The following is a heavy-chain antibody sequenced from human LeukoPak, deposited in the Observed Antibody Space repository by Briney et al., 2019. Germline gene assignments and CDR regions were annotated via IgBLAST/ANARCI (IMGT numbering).Heavy chain of an antibody. V-gene: IGHV1-18*01. J-gene: IGHJ4*02. Sequence: ASVKVSCKASGYTFTSYGISWVRQAPGQGLEWMGWISAYNGNTNYAQKLQGRVTMTTDTSTSTAYMELRSLRSDDTAVYYCARAFTTDGDRRGLVDWGQGTLVTVSS. D-gene: IGHD4-17*01. CDR1: GYTFTSYG. CDR3: ARAFTTDGDRRGLVD. CDR2: ISAYNGNT.